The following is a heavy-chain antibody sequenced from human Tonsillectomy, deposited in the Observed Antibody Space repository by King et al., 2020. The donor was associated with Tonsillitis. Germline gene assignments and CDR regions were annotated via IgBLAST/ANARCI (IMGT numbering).Heavy chain of an antibody. V-gene: IGHV3-23*04. D-gene: IGHD5-18*01. Sequence: VQLVESGGGLVQPGGSLRLSCAASGLTFSSYAMSWVRQAPGKGLEWVSTITGNGVSTYYADSVKGRFTISRDNSKNTLYLQKNSLRAEDTAVYYCAKDQIYTSGFLDNWFAPWGQGTLVTVSS. CDR2: ITGNGVST. CDR3: AKDQIYTSGFLDNWFAP. J-gene: IGHJ5*02. CDR1: GLTFSSYA.